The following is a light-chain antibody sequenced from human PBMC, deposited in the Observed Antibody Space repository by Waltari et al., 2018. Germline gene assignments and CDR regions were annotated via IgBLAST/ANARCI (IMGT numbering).Light chain of an antibody. CDR2: EVS. V-gene: IGLV2-14*01. Sequence: QSALTQPASVSGSPGQSITISCTGTSRDVGAYNFVSWYQQHPGKAPHLIIYEVSERPPGVSNRVSGSKSDNTASLTISGLQAEDEADYYCSSYTTSTAPGVFGAGTKVTVL. CDR1: SRDVGAYNF. CDR3: SSYTTSTAPGV. J-gene: IGLJ1*01.